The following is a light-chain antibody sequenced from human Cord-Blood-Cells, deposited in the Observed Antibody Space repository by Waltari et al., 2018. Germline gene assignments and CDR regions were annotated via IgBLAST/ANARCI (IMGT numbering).Light chain of an antibody. Sequence: QSVLTQPPSASGTPGQRVTIPCSGSSSNLGSTTVNWYQQLPGPAPKLLIYSNNQRPSGVPDRFSGSKSGTSASLAISGLQSEDEADYYCAAWDDSLNGPVFGGGTKLTVL. CDR3: AAWDDSLNGPV. J-gene: IGLJ2*01. CDR2: SNN. CDR1: SSNLGSTT. V-gene: IGLV1-44*01.